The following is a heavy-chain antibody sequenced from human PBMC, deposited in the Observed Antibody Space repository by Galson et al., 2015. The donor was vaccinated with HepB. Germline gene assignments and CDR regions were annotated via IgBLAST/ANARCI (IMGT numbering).Heavy chain of an antibody. D-gene: IGHD6-13*01. CDR2: ISYDGSNK. V-gene: IGHV3-30-3*01. CDR1: GFTFSSYA. CDR3: ARGPYSSSWFDY. Sequence: SLRLSCAASGFTFSSYAMHWVRQAPGKGLEWVAVISYDGSNKYYADSVKGRFTISRDNSKNTLYLQMNSLRAEDTAVYYCARGPYSSSWFDYWGQGTLVTVSS. J-gene: IGHJ4*02.